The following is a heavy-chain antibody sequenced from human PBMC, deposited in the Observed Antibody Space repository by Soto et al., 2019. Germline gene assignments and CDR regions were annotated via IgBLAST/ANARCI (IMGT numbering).Heavy chain of an antibody. J-gene: IGHJ4*02. CDR2: ISGSGGST. Sequence: GGSLRLSCAASGFTFSSYAMSWVRQAPGKGLEWVSAISGSGGSTYYADSVKGRFTISRDNSKNTLYLQMNSLRAEDTAVYYCAKDCNEAVAASSFDYWGQGTLVTVSS. CDR3: AKDCNEAVAASSFDY. D-gene: IGHD6-19*01. CDR1: GFTFSSYA. V-gene: IGHV3-23*01.